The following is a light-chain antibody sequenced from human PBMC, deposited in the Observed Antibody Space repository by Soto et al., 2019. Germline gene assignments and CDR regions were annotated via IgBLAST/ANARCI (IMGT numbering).Light chain of an antibody. CDR1: QSVSSY. V-gene: IGKV3-11*01. J-gene: IGKJ5*01. CDR2: AAS. Sequence: EIVLTHSPTTLSLSPGERATLSCRASQSVSSYLAWYQQKPGQAPRLLSYAASNSATGIPARFTGSGSGTAFTPTISSLEHEDFAAHYCQQRNVWHPITFGQGTRLEIK. CDR3: QQRNVWHPIT.